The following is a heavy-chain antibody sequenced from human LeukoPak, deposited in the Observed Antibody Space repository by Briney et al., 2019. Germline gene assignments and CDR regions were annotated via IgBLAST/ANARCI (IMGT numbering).Heavy chain of an antibody. CDR2: ISWNSGNI. D-gene: IGHD3-10*01. J-gene: IGHJ4*02. CDR1: GFTFDDYA. CDR3: ASSPPLGYYFDY. Sequence: PGGSLRLSCAASGFTFDDYAMHWVRQVPGKGLEWVSGISWNSGNIGFADSVKGRFTISRDNAKNSLYLQMNSLRAEDTAVYYCASSPPLGYYFDYWGQGTLVTVSS. V-gene: IGHV3-9*01.